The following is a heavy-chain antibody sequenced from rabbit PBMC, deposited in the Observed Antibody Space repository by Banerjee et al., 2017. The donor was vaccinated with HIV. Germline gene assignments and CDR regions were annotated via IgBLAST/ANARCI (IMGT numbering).Heavy chain of an antibody. CDR1: GFSFSSSYY. CDR3: ARGFYDHGYAGVAYGETYYGMDL. V-gene: IGHV1S45*01. D-gene: IGHD4-2*01. Sequence: QEQLEESGGDLVKPGASLTLTCTASGFSFSSSYYMCWVRQAPGKGLEWIACIYAGSSGSTWYASWAKGRFTISETSSTTVTLQMTSLTAADTATYFCARGFYDHGYAGVAYGETYYGMDLWGPGTLVTV. CDR2: IYAGSSGST. J-gene: IGHJ6*01.